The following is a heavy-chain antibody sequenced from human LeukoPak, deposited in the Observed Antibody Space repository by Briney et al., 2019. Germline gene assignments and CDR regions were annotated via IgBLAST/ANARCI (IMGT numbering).Heavy chain of an antibody. J-gene: IGHJ4*02. D-gene: IGHD6-6*01. CDR1: GGSFSGYY. V-gene: IGHV4-34*01. Sequence: SETLSLTCAVYGGSFSGYYWSWIRQPPGKGLEWIGEINHSGSTNYNPSLKSRVTISVDTSKNQFSLKLSSVTAADTAVYSCARAPYSSSLDYWGQGTLVTVSS. CDR2: INHSGST. CDR3: ARAPYSSSLDY.